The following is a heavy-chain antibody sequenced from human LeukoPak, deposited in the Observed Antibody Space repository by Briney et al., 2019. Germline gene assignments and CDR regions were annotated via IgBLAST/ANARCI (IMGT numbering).Heavy chain of an antibody. CDR2: IYYSGST. D-gene: IGHD3-9*01. Sequence: SETLSLTCTVSGGSISSSSYYWGWIRQPPGKGLEWIGSIYYSGSTYYNPSLKSRVTISVDTSKNQFSLKLSSVTAADTAVYHCARQGANYDILTGYSARDAFDIWGQGTMVTVSS. J-gene: IGHJ3*02. CDR1: GGSISSSSYY. CDR3: ARQGANYDILTGYSARDAFDI. V-gene: IGHV4-39*01.